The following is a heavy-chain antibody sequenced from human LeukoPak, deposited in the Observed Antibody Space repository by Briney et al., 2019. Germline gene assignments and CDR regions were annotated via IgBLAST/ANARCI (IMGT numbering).Heavy chain of an antibody. CDR1: GFTFDDYA. CDR2: ISWNSGSI. V-gene: IGHV3-9*01. Sequence: PGGSLRLSCAASGFTFDDYAMHWVRQAPGKGLEWVSGISWNSGSIGYADSVKGRFTISRDNAKNSLYLQMNSLRAEDTALYYCAKDWQLVQGSAFDIWGQGTMVTVSS. D-gene: IGHD6-13*01. CDR3: AKDWQLVQGSAFDI. J-gene: IGHJ3*02.